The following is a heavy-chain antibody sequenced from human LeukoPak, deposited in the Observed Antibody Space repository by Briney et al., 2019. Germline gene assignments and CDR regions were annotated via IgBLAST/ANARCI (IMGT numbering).Heavy chain of an antibody. J-gene: IGHJ2*01. CDR1: GGSISSYY. CDR3: ARARYYYDSSGYPYWYFDL. V-gene: IGHV4-59*01. Sequence: SETLSLTCTVSGGSISSYYWSWIRQPPGKGLEWIGYIYYRGSTNYNPSLKSRVTISVDTSKNQFSLKLSSVTAADTAVYYCARARYYYDSSGYPYWYFDLWGRGTLVTVSS. CDR2: IYYRGST. D-gene: IGHD3-22*01.